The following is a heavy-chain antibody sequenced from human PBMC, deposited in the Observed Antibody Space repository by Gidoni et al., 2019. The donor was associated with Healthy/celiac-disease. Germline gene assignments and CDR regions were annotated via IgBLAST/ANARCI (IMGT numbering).Heavy chain of an antibody. CDR1: GGIFSSYA. J-gene: IGHJ5*02. CDR2: SIPIFGTA. V-gene: IGHV1-69*01. CDR3: ARASFTDRWVVAATYGLDP. Sequence: QVQLVKSGAEVKKPGSSVKVSCKASGGIFSSYAISWGRQAPGQGLEWMGGSIPIFGTANYAQKFQGRVTITADESTSTAYMELSSLRSEDTAVYYCARASFTDRWVVAATYGLDPWGQGTLVTVSS. D-gene: IGHD2-15*01.